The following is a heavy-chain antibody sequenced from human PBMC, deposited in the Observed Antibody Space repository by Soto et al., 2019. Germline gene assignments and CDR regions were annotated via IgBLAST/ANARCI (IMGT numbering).Heavy chain of an antibody. V-gene: IGHV4-31*03. D-gene: IGHD3-22*01. CDR1: GGSISSGGYY. CDR2: IYCSGST. J-gene: IGHJ4*02. Sequence: QVQLQESGPGLVKPSQTLSLTCTVSGGSISSGGYYWSWIRQHPGKGLEWMGYIYCSGSTYYNPSLKSRVTISVDTSKHQYSLKLSSVTAADTAVYYCARSTVDSSGYDYYFDYWGQGTLVTVSS. CDR3: ARSTVDSSGYDYYFDY.